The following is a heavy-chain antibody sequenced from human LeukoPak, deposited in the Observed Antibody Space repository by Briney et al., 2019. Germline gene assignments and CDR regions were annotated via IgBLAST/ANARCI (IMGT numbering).Heavy chain of an antibody. D-gene: IGHD3-10*01. CDR2: ISYDGSNK. J-gene: IGHJ4*02. Sequence: GGFLRLSCAASGFTFSSYGMHWVRQAPGKGLEWVAVISYDGSNKYYADSVKGRFTISRDNSKNTLYLQMNSLRAEDTAVYYCAKDFHRFGESTPRDYWGQGTLVTVSS. CDR3: AKDFHRFGESTPRDY. V-gene: IGHV3-30*18. CDR1: GFTFSSYG.